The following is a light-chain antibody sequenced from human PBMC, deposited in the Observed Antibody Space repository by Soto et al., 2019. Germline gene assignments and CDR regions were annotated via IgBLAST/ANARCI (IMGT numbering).Light chain of an antibody. V-gene: IGKV1-13*02. CDR3: QQFNTKPLT. CDR1: QGIGTA. J-gene: IGKJ4*02. CDR2: DAY. Sequence: IQLTQSPSTLSASVGDRVTITCRASQGIGTALAWYHQRPGNSPDLLVYDAYTLQSGVPSRFSGSGAETDFSLTISGLQPEDFGHYYCQQFNTKPLTFGGGTRVEIK.